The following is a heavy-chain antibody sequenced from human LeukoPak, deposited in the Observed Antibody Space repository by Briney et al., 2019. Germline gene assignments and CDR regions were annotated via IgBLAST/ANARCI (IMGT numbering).Heavy chain of an antibody. V-gene: IGHV3-30*18. J-gene: IGHJ6*02. CDR1: GFTFSNYD. CDR2: ISYDGSNK. CDR3: AKDSYGMDV. Sequence: GGSLRLSCAVFGFTFSNYDMHWVRQAPGKGLEWVAVISYDGSNKYYADSVKGRFTVSRDNSKNMLYFQVNSLTIEDTAMYYCAKDSYGMDVWGQGTTVTVSS.